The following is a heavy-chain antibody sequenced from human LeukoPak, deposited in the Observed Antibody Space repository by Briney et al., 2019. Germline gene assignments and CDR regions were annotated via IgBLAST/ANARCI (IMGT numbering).Heavy chain of an antibody. Sequence: PGGSLRLSCAASGFTFSDYSMNWVRQAPGKGLEWVSSISSSSSYIYYADSVKGRFTISRDNAKNSLYLQMNSLRAEDTAVYYCAREGVPAAIVFWGQGTLVTVSS. V-gene: IGHV3-21*01. CDR2: ISSSSSYI. D-gene: IGHD2-2*01. J-gene: IGHJ4*02. CDR3: AREGVPAAIVF. CDR1: GFTFSDYS.